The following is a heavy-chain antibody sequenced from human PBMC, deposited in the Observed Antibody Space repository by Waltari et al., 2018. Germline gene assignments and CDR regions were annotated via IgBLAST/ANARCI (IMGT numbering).Heavy chain of an antibody. D-gene: IGHD3-9*01. V-gene: IGHV4-59*01. J-gene: IGHJ3*02. CDR2: IYYSGST. Sequence: QVQLQESGPGLVKPSETLSLTCTVSGGSISSYYWSWIRQPPGKGLEWIGYIYYSGSTNYHPSLKSRVTISVDTSKNQFSLKLSSVTAADTAVYYCARDRNHYYDILTGYYTSDAFDIWGQGTMVTVSS. CDR3: ARDRNHYYDILTGYYTSDAFDI. CDR1: GGSISSYY.